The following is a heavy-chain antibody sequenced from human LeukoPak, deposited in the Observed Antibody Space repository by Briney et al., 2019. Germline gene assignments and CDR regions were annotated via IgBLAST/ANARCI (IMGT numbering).Heavy chain of an antibody. CDR3: ARHDFWSGFRGGDY. D-gene: IGHD3-3*01. V-gene: IGHV3-20*04. Sequence: GGSLRLSCAASGFTFDDYGMSWVRQVPGKGLEWVSSINGNGGSTAYADSVKGRFTISRDNAKNSLFLQMNSLRAEDTAFYYCARHDFWSGFRGGDYWGQGTLVTVSS. CDR1: GFTFDDYG. CDR2: INGNGGST. J-gene: IGHJ4*02.